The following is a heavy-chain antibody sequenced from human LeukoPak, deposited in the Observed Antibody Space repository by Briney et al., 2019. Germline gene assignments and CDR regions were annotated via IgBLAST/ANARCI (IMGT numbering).Heavy chain of an antibody. CDR3: AKSPSGRSRISRFDY. CDR2: ISSSSSTI. CDR1: GFTFSSYN. J-gene: IGHJ4*02. V-gene: IGHV3-48*02. D-gene: IGHD1-26*01. Sequence: GGSLRLSCAASGFTFSSYNMNWVRQAPGKGLEWVSYISSSSSTIYYADSVKGRFTISRDNPKNSLYLQMNSLRDEDTAVYYCAKSPSGRSRISRFDYWGQGILVTVSS.